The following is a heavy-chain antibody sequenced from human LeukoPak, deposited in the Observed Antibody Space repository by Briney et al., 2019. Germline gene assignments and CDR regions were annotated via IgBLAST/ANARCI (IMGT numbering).Heavy chain of an antibody. V-gene: IGHV3-48*01. CDR2: ISSSSSTI. D-gene: IGHD1-26*01. CDR1: GFTFSSYS. J-gene: IGHJ5*02. Sequence: PGGSLRLSCAASGFTFSSYSMNWVRQAPGKGLEWVSYISSSSSTIYYADSVKGRFTISRDNSQNTLYLQMNSLRAEDTAVYYCAKTGGATNFGPLDPWGQGTLVHVSS. CDR3: AKTGGATNFGPLDP.